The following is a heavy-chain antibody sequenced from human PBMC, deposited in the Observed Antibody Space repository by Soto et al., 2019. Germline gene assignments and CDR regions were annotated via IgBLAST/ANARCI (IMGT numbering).Heavy chain of an antibody. CDR3: ATYDSGGKFDF. V-gene: IGHV4-30-2*02. D-gene: IGHD3-22*01. CDR1: GGSISSGGSS. J-gene: IGHJ4*02. CDR2: IYHSGST. Sequence: LSLTCAVSGGSISSGGSSWSWIRQPPGKGLEWIGYIYHSGSTYYNPSLKSRVTISVDTSKNQFSLKLISVTAADTAVYYCATYDSGGKFDFWGQGTLVTVSS.